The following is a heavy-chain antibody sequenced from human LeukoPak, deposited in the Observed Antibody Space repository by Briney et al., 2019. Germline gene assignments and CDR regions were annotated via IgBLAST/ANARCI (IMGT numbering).Heavy chain of an antibody. J-gene: IGHJ4*02. V-gene: IGHV4-39*01. CDR1: GGSVSSSRYY. CDR2: IYYTGST. Sequence: SETLSLTCPVSGGSVSSSRYYWGWIRQPPGKGLEWIGSIYYTGSTYYKPSLKSRVTISVDASKNQISLKLSSVTAADTAVYFXARXXSXDXXSPXDSXGQGTLVX. CDR3: ARXXSXDXXSPXDS.